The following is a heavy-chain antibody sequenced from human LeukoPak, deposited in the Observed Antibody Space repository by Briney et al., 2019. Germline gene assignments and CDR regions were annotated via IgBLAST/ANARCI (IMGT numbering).Heavy chain of an antibody. V-gene: IGHV6-1*01. J-gene: IGHJ3*02. CDR1: GDSVSSNSAA. D-gene: IGHD3-10*01. Sequence: SQTLSLTCAISGDSVSSNSAAWNWIRQSPSRGLEWLGRTYYRSKWYNDYAVSVKRRITINPDTSKNQFSLQLNSVTPEDTAVYYCARVSGYYGSGSYDDAFDIWGQGTMVTVSS. CDR3: ARVSGYYGSGSYDDAFDI. CDR2: TYYRSKWYN.